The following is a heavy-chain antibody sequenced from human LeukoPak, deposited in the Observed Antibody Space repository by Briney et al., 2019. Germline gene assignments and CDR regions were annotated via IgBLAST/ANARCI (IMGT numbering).Heavy chain of an antibody. V-gene: IGHV3-30-3*02. CDR1: GFTFSSYA. D-gene: IGHD3-22*01. J-gene: IGHJ4*02. CDR3: AKSSYYDASGYYREYYFDY. CDR2: ISYDGSNK. Sequence: PGGSLRLSCVASGFTFSSYAMHWVRQAPGKGLEWVAVISYDGSNKYHADSVKGRFTISRDNSKNTLYLQMNSLRAEDTAVYYCAKSSYYDASGYYREYYFDYWGQGTLVTVSS.